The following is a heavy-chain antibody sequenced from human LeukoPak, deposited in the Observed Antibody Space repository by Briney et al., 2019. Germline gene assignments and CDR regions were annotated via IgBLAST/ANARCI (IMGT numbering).Heavy chain of an antibody. CDR2: IYYSGST. V-gene: IGHV4-39*01. J-gene: IGHJ6*03. D-gene: IGHD2-15*01. CDR1: GGSISSSSYY. CDR3: ARQGVVVAATRSGYYYYYMDV. Sequence: SETLSLTCTVSGGSISSSSYYWGWIRQPPGKGLEWIGSIYYSGSTYYNPSLKSRVTISVDTSKNQFSLKLSSVTAADTAVYYCARQGVVVAATRSGYYYYYMDVWGKGTTVTISS.